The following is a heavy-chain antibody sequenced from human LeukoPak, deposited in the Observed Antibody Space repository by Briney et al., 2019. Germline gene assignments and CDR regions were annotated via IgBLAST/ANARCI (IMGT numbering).Heavy chain of an antibody. D-gene: IGHD2-15*01. V-gene: IGHV3-23*01. Sequence: GGSLRLSRAASGFTFSSYAMSWVRQAPGKGLEWVSAISGSGGSTYYADSVKGRFTISRDNSKNTLYLQMNSLRAEDTAVYYCAKQMSAIVVVVAANDYWGQGTLVTVSS. CDR2: ISGSGGST. J-gene: IGHJ4*02. CDR1: GFTFSSYA. CDR3: AKQMSAIVVVVAANDY.